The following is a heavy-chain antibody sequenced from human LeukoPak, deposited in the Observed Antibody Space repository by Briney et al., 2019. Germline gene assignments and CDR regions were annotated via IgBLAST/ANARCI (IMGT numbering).Heavy chain of an antibody. CDR1: GFSLTTNGVG. CDR2: IYWDDEK. CDR3: AHLYFYNSGGYSRAFDY. V-gene: IGHV2-5*02. D-gene: IGHD3-22*01. J-gene: IGHJ4*02. Sequence: VSGPTLVKPTQTLTLTCTFSGFSLTTNGVGVGWIRQPPGKALEGLALIYWDDEKRYSPSLRTRLTITKDTSKSQVVLTLTNMDPVDTATYYCAHLYFYNSGGYSRAFDYWGQGTLVTVSS.